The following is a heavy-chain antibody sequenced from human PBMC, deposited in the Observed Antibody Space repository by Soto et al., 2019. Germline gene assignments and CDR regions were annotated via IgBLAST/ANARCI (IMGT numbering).Heavy chain of an antibody. D-gene: IGHD6-13*01. Sequence: SETLSLTCTVSGGSISSSSYYWGWIRQPPGKGLEWIGSIYYSGSTYYNPSLKSRVTISVDTSKNQFSLKLSSVTAADTAVYYCARLEGSSWYQGSLTRPVYYYGMDVWGQGTTVTVSS. V-gene: IGHV4-39*01. J-gene: IGHJ6*02. CDR1: GGSISSSSYY. CDR2: IYYSGST. CDR3: ARLEGSSWYQGSLTRPVYYYGMDV.